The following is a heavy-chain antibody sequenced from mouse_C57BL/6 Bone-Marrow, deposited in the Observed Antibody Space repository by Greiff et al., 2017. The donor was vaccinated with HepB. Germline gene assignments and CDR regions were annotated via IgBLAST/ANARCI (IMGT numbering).Heavy chain of an antibody. CDR3: ARRERVIYYGNYGY. V-gene: IGHV1-26*01. CDR1: GYTFTDYY. D-gene: IGHD2-1*01. J-gene: IGHJ2*01. CDR2: INPNNGGT. Sequence: VQLQQSGPELVKPGASVKISCKASGYTFTDYYMNWVKQSHGKSLEWIGDINPNNGGTSYNQKCKGKATLTVDKSSSTAYMELRSLTSEDSAVYYCARRERVIYYGNYGYWGQGTTLTVSS.